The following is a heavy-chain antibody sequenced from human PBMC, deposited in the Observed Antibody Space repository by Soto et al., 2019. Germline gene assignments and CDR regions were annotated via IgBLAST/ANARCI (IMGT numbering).Heavy chain of an antibody. J-gene: IGHJ3*02. CDR1: GFTFTSSA. D-gene: IGHD6-13*01. CDR3: ASETIIAAAGNWAFDI. V-gene: IGHV1-58*01. CDR2: IVVGSGNT. Sequence: SVKVSCKASGFTFTSSAVQWVRQARGQRLEWIGWIVVGSGNTNYAQKFQERVTITRDMSTSTAYMELSSLRSEDTAVYYCASETIIAAAGNWAFDIWGQGTMVTVSS.